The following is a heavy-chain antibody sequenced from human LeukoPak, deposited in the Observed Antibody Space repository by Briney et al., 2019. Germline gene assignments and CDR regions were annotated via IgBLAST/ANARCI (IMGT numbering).Heavy chain of an antibody. CDR3: AKVGRIAAAGKIDY. V-gene: IGHV3-74*01. J-gene: IGHJ4*02. CDR2: INTDGTTP. CDR1: GFTFRSYR. D-gene: IGHD6-13*01. Sequence: GGSLRLSCATSGFTFRSYRMHWVRQARGRGLVGVSRINTDGTTPTSADSVKGRFTISRDNAKSTLYLQMNRLRAEDTAVYYCAKVGRIAAAGKIDYWGQGTLVTVSS.